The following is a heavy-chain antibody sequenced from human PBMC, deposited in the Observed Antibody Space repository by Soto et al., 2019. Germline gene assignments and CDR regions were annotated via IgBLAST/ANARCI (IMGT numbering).Heavy chain of an antibody. CDR1: GGSINSYF. Sequence: SETLSLTCTVSGGSINSYFWSWIRQSPGKGLEWIGHIYYSGSTSYSPSLKGRVSISVDTSKNQFSLEVQSVTAADTAVYYCARAGTNMVQFDYWGQGTLVTVSS. V-gene: IGHV4-59*01. J-gene: IGHJ4*02. D-gene: IGHD3-10*01. CDR3: ARAGTNMVQFDY. CDR2: IYYSGST.